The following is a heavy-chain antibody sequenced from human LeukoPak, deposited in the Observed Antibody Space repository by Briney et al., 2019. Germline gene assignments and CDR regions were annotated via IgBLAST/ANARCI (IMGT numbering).Heavy chain of an antibody. CDR1: GGSIRSYF. CDR2: VYYSGST. CDR3: ARRPDGTSHFDY. Sequence: KPSETLSLTCTVSGGSIRSYFWSWIRQPPGKGLEWIGYVYYSGSTNYNTSLKSRVTISVDTSKKQFSLKLSSVTAADTAVYYCARRPDGTSHFDYWGQGTLVTVSS. J-gene: IGHJ4*02. D-gene: IGHD6-6*01. V-gene: IGHV4-59*08.